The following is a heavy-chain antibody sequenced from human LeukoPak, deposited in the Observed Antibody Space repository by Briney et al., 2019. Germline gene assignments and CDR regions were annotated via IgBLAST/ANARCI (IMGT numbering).Heavy chain of an antibody. V-gene: IGHV1-69*06. CDR1: GGTFSSYA. D-gene: IGHD4-11*01. CDR3: ARDALGIYTSYYYGMDV. Sequence: SVKVSCKVSGGTFSSYAISWVRQAPGQGLEWMGGIIPIFGTANYAQKFQGRVTITADKSTSTAYMELSSLRSEDTAVYYCARDALGIYTSYYYGMDVWGKGTTVTVSS. J-gene: IGHJ6*04. CDR2: IIPIFGTA.